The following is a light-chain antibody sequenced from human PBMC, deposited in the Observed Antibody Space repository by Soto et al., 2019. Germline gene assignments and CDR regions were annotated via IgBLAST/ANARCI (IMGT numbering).Light chain of an antibody. CDR3: SSYTSTSTRV. J-gene: IGLJ1*01. Sequence: HSVLTQPAFVSGSPGQSITISCTGTSSDVGGYNYVSWYQHPPGKAPKLMISEVSNRPSGVSNRFSGSKSGNTASLTISGLQAEDEADYYCSSYTSTSTRVFGTGTKLTVL. CDR1: SSDVGGYNY. V-gene: IGLV2-14*01. CDR2: EVS.